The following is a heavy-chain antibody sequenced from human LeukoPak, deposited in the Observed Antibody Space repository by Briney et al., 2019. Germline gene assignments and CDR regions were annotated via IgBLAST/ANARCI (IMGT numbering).Heavy chain of an antibody. Sequence: PSETLSLPCAVYGGSFSGYYWSWIRQPPGKGLEWIGEINHSGSTNYNPSLKSRVTISVDTSKNQFSLKLSSVTAADTAVYYCARTAFGGQQYNWFDPWGQGTLVTVSS. CDR1: GGSFSGYY. J-gene: IGHJ5*02. V-gene: IGHV4-34*01. D-gene: IGHD3-16*01. CDR2: INHSGST. CDR3: ARTAFGGQQYNWFDP.